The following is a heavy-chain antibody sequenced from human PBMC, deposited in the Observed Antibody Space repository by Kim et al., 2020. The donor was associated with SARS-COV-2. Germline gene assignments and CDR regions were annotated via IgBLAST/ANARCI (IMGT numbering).Heavy chain of an antibody. CDR3: AKIRERGTYDFDY. CDR2: ITSKIDGGTT. D-gene: IGHD1-26*01. J-gene: IGHJ4*02. CDR1: GFTFNNAW. Sequence: GGSLRLSCIASGFTFNNAWMSWVRQAPGKGLEWVGRITSKIDGGTTDYAAPVKGRVIISGEAARMYLQINSLTIEDTAVYYCAKIRERGTYDFDYWGQGTLVTVSS. V-gene: IGHV3-15*01.